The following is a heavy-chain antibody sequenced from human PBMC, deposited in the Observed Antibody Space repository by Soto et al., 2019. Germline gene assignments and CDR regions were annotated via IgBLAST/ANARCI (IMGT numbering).Heavy chain of an antibody. CDR1: GFTFSSYA. V-gene: IGHV3-23*01. Sequence: EVQLLESGGGLVQPGGSLRLSCAASGFTFSSYAMSWVRQAPGKGLEWGSAISGSGGSTYYADSVKGRFTISRDNSKNTLYLQMNSLRAEDTAVYYCAKGLLWFGELLYADAFDIWGQGTMVTVSS. CDR2: ISGSGGST. J-gene: IGHJ3*02. D-gene: IGHD3-10*01. CDR3: AKGLLWFGELLYADAFDI.